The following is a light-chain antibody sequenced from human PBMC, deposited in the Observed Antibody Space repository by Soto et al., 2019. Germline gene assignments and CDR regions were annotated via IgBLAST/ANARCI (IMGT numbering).Light chain of an antibody. CDR2: LNSDGSH. V-gene: IGLV4-69*01. CDR3: QTWGSGIVV. Sequence: QSVLTQSPSASASLGASVKLTCTLSSEHSNYAIAWHQRQSEKGPRYLMKLNSDGSHSKGDGIPDRFSGSSSEAERYLTISSLQSEDEADYYCQTWGSGIVVFGGGTKLTVL. CDR1: SEHSNYA. J-gene: IGLJ2*01.